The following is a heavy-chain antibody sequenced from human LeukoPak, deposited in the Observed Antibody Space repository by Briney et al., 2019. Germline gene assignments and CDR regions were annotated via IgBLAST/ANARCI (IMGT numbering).Heavy chain of an antibody. CDR1: RGTFSSYA. CDR3: ARKMGYYDSSGYDY. CDR2: IIPIFGTA. V-gene: IGHV1-69*13. D-gene: IGHD3-22*01. J-gene: IGHJ4*02. Sequence: ASVKVSCKASRGTFSSYAISWVRQAPGQGLEWMGGIIPIFGTANYAQKFQGRVTITADESTSTAYMELSSLRSEDTAVYYCARKMGYYDSSGYDYWGQGTLVTVSS.